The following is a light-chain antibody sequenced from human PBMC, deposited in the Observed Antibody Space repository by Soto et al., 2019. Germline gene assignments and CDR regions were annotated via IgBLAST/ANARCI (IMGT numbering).Light chain of an antibody. CDR2: GAS. Sequence: EIVLTQSPGTLSLSPGERATLSCRASQSGSSDYLAWYQQQPGQAPRLLIYGASRRATGIPDRFSGSGSGTDFTLTISRLEPEDFAVYYCQKYGSSPPAITFGQGTRLEIK. CDR3: QKYGSSPPAIT. V-gene: IGKV3-20*01. CDR1: QSGSSDY. J-gene: IGKJ5*01.